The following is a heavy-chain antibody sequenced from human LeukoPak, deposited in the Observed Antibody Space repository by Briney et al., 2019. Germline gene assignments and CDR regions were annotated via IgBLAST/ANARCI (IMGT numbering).Heavy chain of an antibody. J-gene: IGHJ4*02. CDR3: AREGGSYHKLDY. D-gene: IGHD1-26*01. CDR2: IIPIFGTA. V-gene: IGHV1-69*13. Sequence: GASVKVSCKASGGTFSSYAISWVRQAPGQGLEWMGGIIPIFGTANYAQKFQGRVTITADESTSTAYMELSRLRSDDTAVYYCAREGGSYHKLDYWGQGTLVTVSS. CDR1: GGTFSSYA.